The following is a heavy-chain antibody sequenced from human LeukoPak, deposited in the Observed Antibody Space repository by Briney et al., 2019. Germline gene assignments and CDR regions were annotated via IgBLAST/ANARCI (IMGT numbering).Heavy chain of an antibody. CDR1: GYSFTNHD. D-gene: IGHD1-26*01. J-gene: IGHJ4*02. V-gene: IGHV1-3*03. Sequence: ASVKVSCKASGYSFTNHDIHWVRQAPGQRLEWMGCINPDNGDTKYSQEFQGRVTITRDTSATTAYMELSSLRSEDMAVYYCARILSSPWGELGYWGQGNLVTVSS. CDR3: ARILSSPWGELGY. CDR2: INPDNGDT.